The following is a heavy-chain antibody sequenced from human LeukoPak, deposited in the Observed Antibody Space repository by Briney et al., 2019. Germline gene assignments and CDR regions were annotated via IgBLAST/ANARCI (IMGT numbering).Heavy chain of an antibody. CDR2: ISYSGST. V-gene: IGHV4-59*01. CDR1: GVSISSSY. D-gene: IGHD2-21*02. CDR3: ARGPHSAGDWDY. J-gene: IGHJ4*02. Sequence: NSSETLSLTCTVSGVSISSSYWSWIRQPPGKGLEWIGYISYSGSTNYNPSLKSRVTISVDTSKNQFSLKLTSVTAADTAVYYCARGPHSAGDWDYWGQGTLVTVSS.